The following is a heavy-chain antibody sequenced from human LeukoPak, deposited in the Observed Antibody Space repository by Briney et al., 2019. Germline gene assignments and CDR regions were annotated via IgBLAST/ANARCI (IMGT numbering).Heavy chain of an antibody. CDR1: GFTFSSYG. D-gene: IGHD3-22*01. CDR3: AKGSHYYDSSGYYILDY. V-gene: IGHV3-33*06. Sequence: GSLSLSCAASGFTFSSYGMHWVRQAPGKGMEWVAVIWYDGSNKYYADSVKGRFTISRDNSKNTLYLQMNSLRAEDTAVYYCAKGSHYYDSSGYYILDYWGQGTLVTVSS. J-gene: IGHJ4*02. CDR2: IWYDGSNK.